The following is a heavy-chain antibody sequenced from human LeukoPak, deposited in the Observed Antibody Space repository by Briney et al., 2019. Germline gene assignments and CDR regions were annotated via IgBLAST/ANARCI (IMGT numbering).Heavy chain of an antibody. Sequence: GRSLRLSCAASGFTFSSYGMHWVRQAPGKGLEWVAVISYDGSNKYYADSVKGRFTISRDNSKNTLYLQMNSLRAEDTAVCYCAKLEQGGRESYYYYGMDVWGQGTTVTVSS. CDR2: ISYDGSNK. D-gene: IGHD1/OR15-1a*01. CDR1: GFTFSSYG. V-gene: IGHV3-30*18. CDR3: AKLEQGGRESYYYYGMDV. J-gene: IGHJ6*02.